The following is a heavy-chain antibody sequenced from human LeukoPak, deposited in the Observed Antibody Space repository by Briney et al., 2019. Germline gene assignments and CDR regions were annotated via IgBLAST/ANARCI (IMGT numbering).Heavy chain of an antibody. D-gene: IGHD4-11*01. CDR3: ARAHQSYSDYGYYFDY. CDR2: IYYSGST. Sequence: SETLSLTCTVSGGSLSSYYWSWIRQPPGKGLEWMGYIYYSGSTNYNPSLKSRVTISVDTSKNQFSLKLSSVPAADTAVYYCARAHQSYSDYGYYFDYWGQGTLVTVSS. CDR1: GGSLSSYY. J-gene: IGHJ4*02. V-gene: IGHV4-59*01.